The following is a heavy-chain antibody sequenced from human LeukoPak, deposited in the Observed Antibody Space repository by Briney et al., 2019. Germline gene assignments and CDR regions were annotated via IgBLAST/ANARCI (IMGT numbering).Heavy chain of an antibody. J-gene: IGHJ6*02. CDR3: ARSVPLPYYYYGMDV. D-gene: IGHD2-2*01. CDR2: INPSGGST. Sequence: ASVKVSCKASGYTFTSYYMHWVRQAPGQGLEWMGIINPSGGSTSYAQKFQGRATMTRDTSTSTVYMELSSLRSEDTAVYYCARSVPLPYYYYGMDVWGQGTTVTVSS. CDR1: GYTFTSYY. V-gene: IGHV1-46*01.